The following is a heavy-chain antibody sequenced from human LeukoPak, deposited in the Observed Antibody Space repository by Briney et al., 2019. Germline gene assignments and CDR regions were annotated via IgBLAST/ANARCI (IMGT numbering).Heavy chain of an antibody. CDR1: GFTFSSYA. CDR3: ARAVADCSGTSCPYYFDY. Sequence: PGGSLRLSCAASGFTFSSYAMNWVRQAPGKGLEWVSYISSSSNTIYYADSVKGRFTISRDNAKNSLYLQMNSLRDEDTAVFYCARAVADCSGTSCPYYFDYWGQGTLVTVSS. J-gene: IGHJ4*02. CDR2: ISSSSNTI. V-gene: IGHV3-48*02. D-gene: IGHD2-2*01.